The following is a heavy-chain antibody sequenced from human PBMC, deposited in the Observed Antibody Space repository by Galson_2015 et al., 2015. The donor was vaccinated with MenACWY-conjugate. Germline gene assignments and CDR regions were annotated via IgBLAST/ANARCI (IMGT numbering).Heavy chain of an antibody. V-gene: IGHV4-39*07. CDR3: ARDRLGSGKGISDI. CDR2: IYYSEST. D-gene: IGHD3-10*01. Sequence: ETLSLTCTVSGGSISGSNYYWGWIRQPPGRGLEWIASIYYSESTYYNPSLKSRVTISVDTSRNQFSLKLSSVTAADTAVYYCARDRLGSGKGISDIWGQGTIVTVSS. CDR1: GGSISGSNYY. J-gene: IGHJ3*02.